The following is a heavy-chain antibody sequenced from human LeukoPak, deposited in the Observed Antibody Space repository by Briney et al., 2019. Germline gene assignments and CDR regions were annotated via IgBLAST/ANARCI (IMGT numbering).Heavy chain of an antibody. D-gene: IGHD2-15*01. J-gene: IGHJ4*02. CDR3: ASGGTGARKFYSDPFHY. CDR2: LYSAGAT. CDR1: GFTVSSNY. V-gene: IGHV3-53*01. Sequence: GGTLRLSCAASGFTVSSNYMSWVRQAPGKGLEWVSILYSAGATYYADSVRGRFTISRDSSKNTVCLQMNSLRAEDTAVYYCASGGTGARKFYSDPFHYWGQGTLVTVSS.